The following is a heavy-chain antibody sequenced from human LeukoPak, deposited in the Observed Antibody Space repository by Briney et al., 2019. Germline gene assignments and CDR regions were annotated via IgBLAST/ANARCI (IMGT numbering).Heavy chain of an antibody. D-gene: IGHD3-22*01. J-gene: IGHJ5*02. Sequence: SETLSLTCTVSGGSISSSSYYWGWIRQPPGKGLEWIGSIYYSGSTYYNPSLKSRVTISVDTSKNQFSPKLSSVTAADTAVYYCARQYYYDNNWFDPWGQGTLVTVSS. CDR2: IYYSGST. CDR1: GGSISSSSYY. CDR3: ARQYYYDNNWFDP. V-gene: IGHV4-39*01.